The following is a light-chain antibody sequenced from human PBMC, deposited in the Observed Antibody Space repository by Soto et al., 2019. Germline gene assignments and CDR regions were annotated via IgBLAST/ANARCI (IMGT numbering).Light chain of an antibody. CDR2: YDD. Sequence: QSVLTQPPSVSEAPRQRVTISCSGSSSNIGNNAVNWYQQLPGKAPKLLIYYDDLLPPGVSDRFSGSKSGTSASLAISGLQSEDEADYYCAAWDDSLKGYVFGTGTKVTVL. J-gene: IGLJ1*01. V-gene: IGLV1-36*01. CDR1: SSNIGNNA. CDR3: AAWDDSLKGYV.